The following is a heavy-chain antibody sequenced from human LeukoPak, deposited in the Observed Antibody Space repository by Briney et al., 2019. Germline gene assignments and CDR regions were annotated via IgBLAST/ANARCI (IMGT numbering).Heavy chain of an antibody. CDR2: ISSSSSTI. CDR1: GFTFSSYS. Sequence: GGSLRLSCAASGFTFSSYSMNWVRQAPGKGLEWVSYISSSSSTIYYADSVKGRFTISRDNAKNSLYLQMNSPRAEDTAVYYCAREAPQYYFDYWGQGTLVTVSS. CDR3: AREAPQYYFDY. D-gene: IGHD4-11*01. J-gene: IGHJ4*02. V-gene: IGHV3-48*04.